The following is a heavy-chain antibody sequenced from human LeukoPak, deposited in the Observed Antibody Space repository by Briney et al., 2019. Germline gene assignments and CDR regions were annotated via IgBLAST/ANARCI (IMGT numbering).Heavy chain of an antibody. J-gene: IGHJ4*02. CDR1: GFTVSSYA. Sequence: GGSLRLSCAASGFTVSSYAMGWVRQAPGKGLEWVSAISGSGGSTYYADSVKGRFTISRDNSKNTLYLQMNSLRAEDTAVYYCAKDVVSGDYSYFDYWGQGTLVTVSS. CDR3: AKDVVSGDYSYFDY. CDR2: ISGSGGST. V-gene: IGHV3-23*01. D-gene: IGHD4-17*01.